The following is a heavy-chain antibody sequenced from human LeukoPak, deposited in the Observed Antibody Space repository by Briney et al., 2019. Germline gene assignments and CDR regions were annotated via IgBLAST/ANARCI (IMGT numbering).Heavy chain of an antibody. Sequence: ASVKVSCKASGYTFAGYYMHWVRQAPGQGLEWMGWINPNSGGTNFSQKFQGRVSMTRDTSISTAYMELSRLRSDDTAVYYCARECRDGYNPRAGGNWFDPWGQGTLVTASS. V-gene: IGHV1-2*02. J-gene: IGHJ5*02. CDR1: GYTFAGYY. CDR2: INPNSGGT. D-gene: IGHD5-24*01. CDR3: ARECRDGYNPRAGGNWFDP.